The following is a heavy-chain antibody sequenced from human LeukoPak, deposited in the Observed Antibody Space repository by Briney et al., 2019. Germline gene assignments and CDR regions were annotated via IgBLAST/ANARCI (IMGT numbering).Heavy chain of an antibody. J-gene: IGHJ5*02. V-gene: IGHV3-30*04. CDR3: ARGQGRDYGDYDWFDP. Sequence: GRSLRLSCAASGFTFSSYAKHWVRQAPGKGLEWVAVVSYDGSNKYYADSVKGRFTISRDNSKNTLSLRMNSLRAEDTAVYYCARGQGRDYGDYDWFDPWGQGTLVTVSS. CDR2: VSYDGSNK. CDR1: GFTFSSYA. D-gene: IGHD4-17*01.